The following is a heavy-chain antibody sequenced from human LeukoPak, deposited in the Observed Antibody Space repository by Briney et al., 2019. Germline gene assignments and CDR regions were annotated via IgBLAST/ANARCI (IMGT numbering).Heavy chain of an antibody. Sequence: PGGSLRLSCVASGFTFSGYVMSWVRQAPGKGLEWVSGISGSGVSAYYGDSVKGRFTTTRDNPKNTLYLQMNSLRAEDTAVYYCAKRRSGSSGWFPFDYWGQGTLVTVSS. CDR2: ISGSGVSA. J-gene: IGHJ4*02. D-gene: IGHD6-19*01. CDR3: AKRRSGSSGWFPFDY. V-gene: IGHV3-23*01. CDR1: GFTFSGYV.